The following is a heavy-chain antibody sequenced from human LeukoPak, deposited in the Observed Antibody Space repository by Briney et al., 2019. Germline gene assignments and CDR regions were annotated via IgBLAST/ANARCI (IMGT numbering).Heavy chain of an antibody. Sequence: PSETLSLTCTVSGGSISSYSWTWIRQPAGKGLEWVGRIFTSGSTNYNPSLKGRVTISVDTSKNQFSLKMTSVTAADTAVYYCSSSGGHSGESFDYWGQGTLATVSS. CDR1: GGSISSYS. J-gene: IGHJ4*02. D-gene: IGHD4-23*01. CDR2: IFTSGST. V-gene: IGHV4-4*07. CDR3: SSSGGHSGESFDY.